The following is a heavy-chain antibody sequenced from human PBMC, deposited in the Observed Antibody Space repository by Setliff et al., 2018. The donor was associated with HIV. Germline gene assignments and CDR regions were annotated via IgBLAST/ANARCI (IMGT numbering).Heavy chain of an antibody. D-gene: IGHD3-16*01. V-gene: IGHV1-46*01. Sequence: ASVKVSSKVSQYSFTDYYIHWVRQAPGQGLEWMGIINPSGDTTIYAQKFQGKVTMTRDTSTSTVYMELSSLRSEDTAVYYCARDLHTFMINSYHYYMDVWGKGTTVTVSS. CDR2: INPSGDTT. J-gene: IGHJ6*03. CDR1: QYSFTDYY. CDR3: ARDLHTFMINSYHYYMDV.